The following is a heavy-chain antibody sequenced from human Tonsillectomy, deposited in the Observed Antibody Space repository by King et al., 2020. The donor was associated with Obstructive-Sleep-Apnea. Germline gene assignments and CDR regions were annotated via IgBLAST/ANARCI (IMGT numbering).Heavy chain of an antibody. V-gene: IGHV4-38-2*02. D-gene: IGHD6-19*01. J-gene: IGHJ1*01. CDR1: GYSISSGYY. CDR3: TRGRSGWSEYFQD. CDR2: IFHSGRT. Sequence: VQLQESGPGLVKPSETLSLTCTVSGYSISSGYYWGWIRQPPGKGLEWIGSIFHSGRTYNNPSLKSRVTISVDTSKKQFSLKLSSCTAADTAVYYCTRGRSGWSEYFQDWGQGTLVTVSS.